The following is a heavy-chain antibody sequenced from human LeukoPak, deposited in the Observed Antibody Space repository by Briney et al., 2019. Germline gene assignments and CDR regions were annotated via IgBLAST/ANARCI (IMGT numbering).Heavy chain of an antibody. Sequence: GGSLRLSCTASGFTFGDFAMSWVRQLPGKGLEWVCFIRSKAYGGTTEYAAPVKGRFTISRDDSKSIAYLQMNSLKTEDTAVYYCARGTSYYDSSGYNVYFFDYWGQGSLVTVSS. CDR3: ARGTSYYDSSGYNVYFFDY. CDR2: IRSKAYGGTT. CDR1: GFTFGDFA. D-gene: IGHD3-22*01. J-gene: IGHJ4*02. V-gene: IGHV3-49*04.